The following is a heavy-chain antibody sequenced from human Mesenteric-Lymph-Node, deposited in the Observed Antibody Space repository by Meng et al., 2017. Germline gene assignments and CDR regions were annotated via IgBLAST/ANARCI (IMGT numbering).Heavy chain of an antibody. V-gene: IGHV4-38-2*02. CDR3: ARDWGASGGYYHRY. CDR2: IFQAVTVNT. CDR1: GYSISSAYY. Sequence: SETLSLTCTVSGYSISSAYYWGWVRQPPGKGLEWIGSIFQAVTVNTYYNPSLQSRVAMSLDKSKNQFSLKLRSVTAEDTAVYYCARDWGASGGYYHRYWGQGTLVTVSS. D-gene: IGHD3-22*01. J-gene: IGHJ4*02.